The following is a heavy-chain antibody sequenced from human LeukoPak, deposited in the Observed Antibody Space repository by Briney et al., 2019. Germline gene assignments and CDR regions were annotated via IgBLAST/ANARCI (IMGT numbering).Heavy chain of an antibody. D-gene: IGHD3-10*01. CDR3: ARYGSGSYYKYYYYGMDV. J-gene: IGHJ6*02. CDR1: GGSISSYY. Sequence: SETLSLTCTVSGGSISSYYWSWIRQPAGKGLEWIGRIYTSGSTNYNPSLKSRVTMSVDTSRNQFSLKLSSVTAADTAVYYCARYGSGSYYKYYYYGMDVWGQGTTVTVSS. V-gene: IGHV4-4*07. CDR2: IYTSGST.